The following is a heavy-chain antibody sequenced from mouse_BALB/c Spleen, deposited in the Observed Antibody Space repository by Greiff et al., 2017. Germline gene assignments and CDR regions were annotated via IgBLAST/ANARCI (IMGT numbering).Heavy chain of an antibody. CDR3: VRYDGDY. V-gene: IGHV1-20*02. D-gene: IGHD2-14*01. Sequence: EVHLVESGPELVKPGASVKISCKASGYSFTGYFMNWVMQSHGKSLEWIGRINPYNGDTFYNQKFKGKATLTVDKSSSTAHMELRSLASEDSAVYYCVRYDGDYWGQGTSVTVSS. CDR1: GYSFTGYF. J-gene: IGHJ4*01. CDR2: INPYNGDT.